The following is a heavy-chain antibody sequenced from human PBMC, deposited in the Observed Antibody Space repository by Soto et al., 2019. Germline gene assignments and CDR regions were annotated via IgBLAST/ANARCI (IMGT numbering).Heavy chain of an antibody. J-gene: IGHJ4*02. CDR2: IIPIFGTA. Sequence: SVKVSCKASGGTFSSYAISWVRQAPGQGLEWMGGIIPIFGTANYAQKFQGRVTITADKSTSTAYMELSSLRSEDTAVYYCARAFSSTSCHTSWGQGTQVTVSS. CDR3: ARAFSSTSCHTS. D-gene: IGHD2-2*02. CDR1: GGTFSSYA. V-gene: IGHV1-69*06.